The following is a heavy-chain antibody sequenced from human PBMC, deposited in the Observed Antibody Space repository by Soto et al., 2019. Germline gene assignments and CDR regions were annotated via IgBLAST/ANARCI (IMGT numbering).Heavy chain of an antibody. D-gene: IGHD5-12*01. CDR1: GGSFTGYY. V-gene: IGHV4-34*01. J-gene: IGHJ4*02. CDR2: VKDGGVT. CDR3: TRGQEGVVATH. Sequence: QVQLQQWGAGLLKPSETLSLTCAVTGGSFTGYYWSWVRQPPGKGLEWIGEVKDGGVTNYSPSLSSRVTISSEAPKKQFSLKVTSVTAADTAVYYCTRGQEGVVATHWDQGTLVTVSS.